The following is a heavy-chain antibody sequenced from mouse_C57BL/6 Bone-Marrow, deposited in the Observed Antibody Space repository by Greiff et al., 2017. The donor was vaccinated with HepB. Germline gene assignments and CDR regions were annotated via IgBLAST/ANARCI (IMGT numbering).Heavy chain of an antibody. CDR3: ARDGSSYWYFDV. D-gene: IGHD1-1*01. J-gene: IGHJ1*03. V-gene: IGHV3-6*01. CDR2: ISYDGSN. Sequence: EESGPGLVKPSQSLSLTCSVTGYSITSGYYWNWIRQFPGNKLEWMGYISYDGSNNYNPSLKNRISITRYTSKNQFFLKLNSVTTEDTATYYCARDGSSYWYFDVWGTGTTVTVSS. CDR1: GYSITSGYY.